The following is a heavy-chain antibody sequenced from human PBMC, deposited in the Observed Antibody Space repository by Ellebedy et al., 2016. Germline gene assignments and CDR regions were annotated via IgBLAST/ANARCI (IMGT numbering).Heavy chain of an antibody. CDR1: GFTFSSTW. CDR2: ISNVGGSI. V-gene: IGHV3-74*01. Sequence: GGSLRLXCAASGFTFSSTWMHWVRHVPGKGLVWVSRISNVGGSIGYADSVKGRFTISRDNAKNSLYLQMNSLRDEDTAVYYCARDRMVRALGYYYYGMDVWGQGTTVTVSS. J-gene: IGHJ6*02. CDR3: ARDRMVRALGYYYYGMDV. D-gene: IGHD3-10*01.